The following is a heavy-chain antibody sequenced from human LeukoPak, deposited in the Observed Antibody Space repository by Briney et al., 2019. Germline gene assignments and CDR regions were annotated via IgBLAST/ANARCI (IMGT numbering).Heavy chain of an antibody. V-gene: IGHV4-34*01. Sequence: SETLSLTCAVYGGSFSGYYWSWIRQPPGKGLEWIGEINHSGSTNHNPSLKSRVTISVDTSKNQFSLKLSSVTAADTAVYYCARADGSGSPNFDYWGQGTLVTVSS. CDR2: INHSGST. D-gene: IGHD3-10*01. J-gene: IGHJ4*02. CDR1: GGSFSGYY. CDR3: ARADGSGSPNFDY.